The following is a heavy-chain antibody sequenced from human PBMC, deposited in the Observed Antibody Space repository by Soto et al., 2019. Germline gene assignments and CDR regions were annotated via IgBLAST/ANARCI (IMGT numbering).Heavy chain of an antibody. CDR1: GFTFSSYA. CDR3: AKDLSEGPGVGCGGMDV. CDR2: ISGGGGST. D-gene: IGHD3-10*01. V-gene: IGHV3-23*01. Sequence: GGSLRLSCAASGFTFSSYAMSWVRQAPGKGLEWVSAISGGGGSTYYADSVKGRFTISRDNSKNTLYLQMNSLRAEDTAVYYCAKDLSEGPGVGCGGMDVWGQGTTVTVSS. J-gene: IGHJ6*02.